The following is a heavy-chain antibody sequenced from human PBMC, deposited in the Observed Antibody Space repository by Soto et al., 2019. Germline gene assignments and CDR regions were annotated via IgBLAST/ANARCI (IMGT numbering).Heavy chain of an antibody. D-gene: IGHD3-16*02. V-gene: IGHV3-23*01. CDR1: GLTFSNYA. J-gene: IGHJ4*02. CDR2: MSGSSSTT. Sequence: GGSLRLSCATSGLTFSNYAMSWVRQAPGGGLEWVSSMSGSSSTTYYADSVRGRFTISRDRSKNTLYLQMSSLRAEDTALYYCEKNKPRALPRVIDFWGQGTLVTVSS. CDR3: EKNKPRALPRVIDF.